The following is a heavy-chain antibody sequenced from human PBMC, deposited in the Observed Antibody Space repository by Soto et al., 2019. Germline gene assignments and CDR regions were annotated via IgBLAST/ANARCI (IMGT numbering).Heavy chain of an antibody. Sequence: PSETLSLTCTVSGGSISSGGYYWSWIRQHPGKGLEWIGYIYYSGSTYYNPSLKSRVTISVDTSKNQFSLKLSSVTAAYTAVYYCARFINPSFSYWFDPWGQGTLVTVSS. J-gene: IGHJ5*02. V-gene: IGHV4-31*03. CDR2: IYYSGST. CDR1: GGSISSGGYY. CDR3: ARFINPSFSYWFDP. D-gene: IGHD3-10*01.